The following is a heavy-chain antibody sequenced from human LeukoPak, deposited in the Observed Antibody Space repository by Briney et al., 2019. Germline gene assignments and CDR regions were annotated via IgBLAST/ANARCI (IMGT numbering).Heavy chain of an antibody. D-gene: IGHD3-22*01. CDR1: GFTFSSYS. J-gene: IGHJ5*02. V-gene: IGHV3-21*01. CDR2: ITSSGRYI. Sequence: GGSLRLSCAASGFTFSSYSMNWVRQAPGKGLEWVSSITSSGRYIYYADSVKGRFTISRDNAENSLYLQMDSLTAEDTAVYYCAKDQAHHHSSGSLYDPWGRGSLVTVSS. CDR3: AKDQAHHHSSGSLYDP.